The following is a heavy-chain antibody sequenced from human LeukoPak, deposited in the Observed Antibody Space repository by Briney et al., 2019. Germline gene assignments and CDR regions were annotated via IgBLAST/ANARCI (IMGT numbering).Heavy chain of an antibody. J-gene: IGHJ4*02. D-gene: IGHD7-27*01. CDR2: IGNTET. CDR1: GLTFDTFA. Sequence: PGESQRLSCAASGLTFDTFAMAWVRLAPGKGLEWVSSIGNTETYYADSVKGRFTISRDNSKSTIYLHMNNLRAEDTALYYCARDGQAFNSNWDYFEYWGQGTPVTVSS. CDR3: ARDGQAFNSNWDYFEY. V-gene: IGHV3-23*01.